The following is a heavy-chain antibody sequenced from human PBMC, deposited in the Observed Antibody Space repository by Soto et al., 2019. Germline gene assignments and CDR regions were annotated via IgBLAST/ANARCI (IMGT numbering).Heavy chain of an antibody. D-gene: IGHD6-6*01. J-gene: IGHJ6*03. CDR2: IYYSGST. CDR3: ARVLKYSSSSLVYYYYMDV. CDR1: GGSISSGGYY. Sequence: SETLSLTCTVSGGSISSGGYYWSWIRQHPGKGLEWIGYIYYSGSTYYNPSLKSRVTISVDTSKNQFSLKLSSVTAADTAVYYCARVLKYSSSSLVYYYYMDVWGKGTTVTVSS. V-gene: IGHV4-31*03.